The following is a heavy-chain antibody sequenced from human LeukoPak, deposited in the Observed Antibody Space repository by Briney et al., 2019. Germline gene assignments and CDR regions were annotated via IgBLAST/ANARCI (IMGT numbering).Heavy chain of an antibody. V-gene: IGHV3-53*01. CDR2: IYSGGST. CDR3: ARGAVAGKGRGYYFDY. D-gene: IGHD6-19*01. CDR1: GFTVSSNY. J-gene: IGHJ4*02. Sequence: GGSLRLSCAASGFTVSSNYMSWVRQAPGKGLEWVSVIYSGGSTYYADSVKGRFTISRDNSKNTLYLQMNSLRAEDTAVYYCARGAVAGKGRGYYFDYWGQGTLVTVSS.